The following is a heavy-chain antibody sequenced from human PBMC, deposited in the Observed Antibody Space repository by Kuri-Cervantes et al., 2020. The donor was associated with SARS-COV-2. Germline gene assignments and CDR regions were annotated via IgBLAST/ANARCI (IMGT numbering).Heavy chain of an antibody. J-gene: IGHJ4*02. CDR2: INPNSGGT. V-gene: IGHV1-2*02. CDR3: ARASSGSYYRFGC. D-gene: IGHD1-26*01. CDR1: GYTFTGDY. Sequence: ASVKVSCKASGYTFTGDYMHWVRQAPGQGLEWMGWINPNSGGTNYAQKFQGRVTMTRDTSISTAYMELSRLRSDDTAVYYCARASSGSYYRFGCWGQGTLVTVSS.